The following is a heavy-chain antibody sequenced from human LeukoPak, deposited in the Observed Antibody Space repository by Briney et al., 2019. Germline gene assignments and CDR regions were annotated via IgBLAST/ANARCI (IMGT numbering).Heavy chain of an antibody. CDR3: ARVYGSGYDFRGAFDI. Sequence: SETLSLTCTVSGGSISTYYWSWIRQPPGKGLEWIGYIYYSGNSNYNPSLKSRVTISVDTSKNQFSLKLSSVTAADTAVYYCARVYGSGYDFRGAFDIWGQGTMVTVSS. V-gene: IGHV4-59*01. J-gene: IGHJ3*02. CDR2: IYYSGNS. D-gene: IGHD5-12*01. CDR1: GGSISTYY.